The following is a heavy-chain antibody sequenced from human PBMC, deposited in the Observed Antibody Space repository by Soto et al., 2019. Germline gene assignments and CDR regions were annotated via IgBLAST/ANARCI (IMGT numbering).Heavy chain of an antibody. CDR3: ARQGFGPLHGLVDV. Sequence: QVQLQESGPGLVKPSETLSLSCTVSGGSISSYYWSWFRQSPGKRMEWIGYVHHSWGSSYNPSLQSRVAISLDPPKSQFSLKVTSVTATGPAVYYCARQGFGPLHGLVDVWGQGTTVTVSS. CDR2: VHHSWGS. D-gene: IGHD3-10*01. J-gene: IGHJ6*02. CDR1: GGSISSYY. V-gene: IGHV4-59*08.